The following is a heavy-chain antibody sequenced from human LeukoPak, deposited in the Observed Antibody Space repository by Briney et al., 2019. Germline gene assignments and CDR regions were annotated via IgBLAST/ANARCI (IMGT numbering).Heavy chain of an antibody. J-gene: IGHJ4*02. D-gene: IGHD3-16*01. CDR3: ARDIGDLTFDY. CDR1: GFKFDDYG. CDR2: INWNGDSR. V-gene: IGHV3-20*04. Sequence: GGSLRLSCTASGFKFDDYGMTWVRQAPGKGLEWVSDINWNGDSRGYAHSVRGRFTIYRDNSKNSLYLQMNSLRAEDTAVYYCARDIGDLTFDYWGQGTLVTVSS.